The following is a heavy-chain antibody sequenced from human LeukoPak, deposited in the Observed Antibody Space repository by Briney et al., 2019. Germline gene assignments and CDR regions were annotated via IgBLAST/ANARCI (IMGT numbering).Heavy chain of an antibody. CDR3: VKRAPVPGEQMFYFDY. Sequence: GGSLRLSCAASGFTFSNYPMSWVRQSPGKGLEWVSSIGARNGATFFADSVKGRFTISRDNSKNTLYLQMNGLRAEDTAVYYCVKRAPVPGEQMFYFDYWGQGLLVTVSS. J-gene: IGHJ4*02. CDR1: GFTFSNYP. D-gene: IGHD6-19*01. V-gene: IGHV3-23*01. CDR2: IGARNGAT.